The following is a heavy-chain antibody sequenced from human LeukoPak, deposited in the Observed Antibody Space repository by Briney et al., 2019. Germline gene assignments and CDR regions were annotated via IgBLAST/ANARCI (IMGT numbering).Heavy chain of an antibody. V-gene: IGHV3-74*01. CDR1: GFPFSSYW. D-gene: IGHD6-19*01. CDR2: INSDGSST. CDR3: AVARGWYTH. J-gene: IGHJ4*02. Sequence: PGGSLRLSCVASGFPFSSYWMTWVRQAPGKGLVWVSRINSDGSSTSYADSVKGRFTISRDNAKNTLYLQMNSLRAEDTAVYYCAVARGWYTHWGQGTLVTVSS.